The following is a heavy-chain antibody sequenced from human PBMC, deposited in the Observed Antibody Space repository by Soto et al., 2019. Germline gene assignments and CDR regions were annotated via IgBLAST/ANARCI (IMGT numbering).Heavy chain of an antibody. Sequence: QLQLQESGPGLVKPSETLSLTCTVSGGSISSSSYYWGWIRQPPGKGLEWIGSIYYSGSTYYNPSLKSRVTISVDTSKTQFSLKLSSVTAADTAVYYCASHDRTYDILNYWGQGTLVTVSS. CDR1: GGSISSSSYY. CDR3: ASHDRTYDILNY. D-gene: IGHD3-9*01. J-gene: IGHJ4*02. V-gene: IGHV4-39*01. CDR2: IYYSGST.